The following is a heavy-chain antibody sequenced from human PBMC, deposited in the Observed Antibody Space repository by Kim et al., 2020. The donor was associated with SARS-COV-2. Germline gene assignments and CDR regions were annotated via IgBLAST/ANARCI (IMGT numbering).Heavy chain of an antibody. CDR2: ISAYNGNT. CDR3: ARVGQTTEWFGELSASNWFDP. V-gene: IGHV1-18*01. CDR1: RYTFTSYG. Sequence: ASVKVSCKASRYTFTSYGISWLRQAPGQGLEWMGWISAYNGNTNYAQKLQGRVTMTTDTSTSTAYMELRSLRSDDTAVYYCARVGQTTEWFGELSASNWFDPWCQGTLVTVSS. D-gene: IGHD3-10*01. J-gene: IGHJ5*02.